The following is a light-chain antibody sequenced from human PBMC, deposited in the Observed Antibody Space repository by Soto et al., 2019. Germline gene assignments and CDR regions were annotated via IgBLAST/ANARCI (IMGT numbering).Light chain of an antibody. Sequence: QAVVTQEPSLTVSPGGTVTLTCGSSTGAVTSGHYPYWIQQKPGQAPRTLIYDTSNKHSWTPARFSGSLLGGKAALTLSAAWPVDDAESHCLLSYSGACVFGGGTKLTVL. V-gene: IGLV7-46*01. CDR2: DTS. J-gene: IGLJ3*02. CDR3: LLSYSGACV. CDR1: TGAVTSGHY.